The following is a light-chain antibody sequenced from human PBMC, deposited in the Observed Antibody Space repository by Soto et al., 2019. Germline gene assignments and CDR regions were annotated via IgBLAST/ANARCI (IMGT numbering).Light chain of an antibody. J-gene: IGKJ3*01. CDR3: HKYKSAPFT. CDR2: AAS. V-gene: IGKV1-27*01. Sequence: DIQMTQSPSSLSSSVGERVTITCRASHGIANHLAWYQQKPGKAPNLLIYAASTLQSGVPSRFSGSGFGTDFTLTISSLQPEDVATYYCHKYKSAPFTFGPGTKVDI. CDR1: HGIANH.